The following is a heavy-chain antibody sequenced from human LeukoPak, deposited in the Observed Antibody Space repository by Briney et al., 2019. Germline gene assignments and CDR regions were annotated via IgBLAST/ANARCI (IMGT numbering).Heavy chain of an antibody. D-gene: IGHD3-10*01. CDR3: ARAITMVRGVIIGWFDP. J-gene: IGHJ5*02. CDR2: IYYSGST. Sequence: SETLSLTCTVSGGSISSGGYYWSWIRQHPGKGLEWIGYIYYSGSTYYNPSLKSRVTISVDTSKNQFSPKLSSVTAADTAVYYCARAITMVRGVIIGWFDPWGQGTLVTVSS. CDR1: GGSISSGGYY. V-gene: IGHV4-31*03.